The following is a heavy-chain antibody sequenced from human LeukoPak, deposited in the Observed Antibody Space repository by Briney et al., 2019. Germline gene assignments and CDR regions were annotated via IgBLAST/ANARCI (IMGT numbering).Heavy chain of an antibody. CDR2: INPNGGST. CDR3: ARLGAPYCSGGRCAIGWFDP. D-gene: IGHD2-15*01. Sequence: GASVKVSCKASGYTLTNYYMHWVRQAPGQGLEWMGIINPNGGSTSYAQKFQGRVTMTRDTSTSTVYMELSSLRSEDTAVYYCARLGAPYCSGGRCAIGWFDPWGQGTLVTVSS. CDR1: GYTLTNYY. V-gene: IGHV1-46*01. J-gene: IGHJ5*02.